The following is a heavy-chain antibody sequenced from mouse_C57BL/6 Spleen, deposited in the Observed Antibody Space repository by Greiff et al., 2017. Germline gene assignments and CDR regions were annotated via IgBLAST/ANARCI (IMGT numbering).Heavy chain of an antibody. CDR2: INPNNGGT. Sequence: VQLQQSGPELVKPGASVKISCKASGYTFTDYYMNWVKQSHGKSLEWIGDINPNNGGTSYNQKFKGKATLTVDKSSSTAYMELRSLTSEDSAVYYCARSAQATYYFDYWGQGTTLRVSA. V-gene: IGHV1-26*01. CDR3: ARSAQATYYFDY. D-gene: IGHD3-2*02. CDR1: GYTFTDYY. J-gene: IGHJ2*01.